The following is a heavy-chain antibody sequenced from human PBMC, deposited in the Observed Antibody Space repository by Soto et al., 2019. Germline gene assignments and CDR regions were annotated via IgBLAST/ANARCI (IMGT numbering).Heavy chain of an antibody. Sequence: QVQLVESGGGVVQPGRSLRLSCAASGFTFSSYGMHWVRQAPGKGLEWVAGIWYDGSNKYYADSVKGRFTISRDNSKNTPYLQMNSLRAEDTAVYYCARDLISSSSYSYYYGMDVWGQGTTVTVSS. V-gene: IGHV3-33*01. J-gene: IGHJ6*02. CDR3: ARDLISSSSYSYYYGMDV. CDR1: GFTFSSYG. CDR2: IWYDGSNK. D-gene: IGHD6-6*01.